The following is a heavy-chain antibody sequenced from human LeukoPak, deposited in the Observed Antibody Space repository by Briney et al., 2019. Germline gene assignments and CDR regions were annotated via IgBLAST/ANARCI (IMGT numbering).Heavy chain of an antibody. J-gene: IGHJ4*02. CDR3: AKDKIAAAGTCFDY. D-gene: IGHD6-13*01. V-gene: IGHV3-66*01. CDR2: IYSGGST. Sequence: QPGGSLRLSCAASEFSVGSNYMTWVRQAPGKGLEWVSLIYSGGSTYYADSVKGRFTISRDNSKNTLYLQMNSLRAEDTAVYYCAKDKIAAAGTCFDYWGQGTLVTVSS. CDR1: EFSVGSNY.